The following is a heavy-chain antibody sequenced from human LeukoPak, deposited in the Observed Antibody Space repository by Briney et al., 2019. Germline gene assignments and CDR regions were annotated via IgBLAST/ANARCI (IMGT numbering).Heavy chain of an antibody. CDR1: GFTFSSYW. Sequence: GGSLRLSCVVSGFTFSSYWMTWVRQAPGKGLEWVANIKQDGGEKYYVDSVKGRFTISRDNAKNSLYLQMNSLRAEDTAVYYWANVEMATMFYWGQGTLVTVSS. D-gene: IGHD5-24*01. CDR3: ANVEMATMFY. V-gene: IGHV3-7*03. J-gene: IGHJ4*02. CDR2: IKQDGGEK.